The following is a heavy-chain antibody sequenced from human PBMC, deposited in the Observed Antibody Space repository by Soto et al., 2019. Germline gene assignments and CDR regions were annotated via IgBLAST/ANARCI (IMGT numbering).Heavy chain of an antibody. CDR3: ARGVVEENWFDP. D-gene: IGHD2-15*01. CDR2: IIPIFGTA. CDR1: GGTFSSYA. J-gene: IGHJ5*02. Sequence: ASVKVSCKASGGTFSSYAISWVRQAPGQGLEWMGGIIPIFGTANYAQKFQGRVTITADKSTSTAYMELSSLRSEDTAVYYCARGVVEENWFDPWGQGTMVTVS. V-gene: IGHV1-69*06.